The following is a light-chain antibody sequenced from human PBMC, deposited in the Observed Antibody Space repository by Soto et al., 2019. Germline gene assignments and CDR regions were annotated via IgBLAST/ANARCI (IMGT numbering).Light chain of an antibody. CDR3: SSYSGSSTLYV. V-gene: IGLV2-14*03. J-gene: IGLJ1*01. CDR1: SNDVGGYNY. CDR2: DVT. Sequence: QSALTQPASVSGSAGQSSTISCTGTSNDVGGYNYVSWYQQHPGKAPKLIIYDVTIRPSGVSNRFSGSKSGNTASLAISGLRAEDEADYHCSSYSGSSTLYVFGTGTKVTVL.